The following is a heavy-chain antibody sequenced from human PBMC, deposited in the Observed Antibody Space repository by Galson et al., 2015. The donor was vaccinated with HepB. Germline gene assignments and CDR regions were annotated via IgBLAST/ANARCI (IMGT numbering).Heavy chain of an antibody. Sequence: QSGAEVKKPGESLKISCKDSGYNFTNYWIAWVRQMPGKGLEWMGIIYPGDSDTRYSPSLQGQVTISADKSISTAYVQWNSLKASDTAMYYCAVRGMSTTYFHSWGQGTLVTVSS. J-gene: IGHJ4*02. CDR3: AVRGMSTTYFHS. V-gene: IGHV5-51*01. CDR2: IYPGDSDT. CDR1: GYNFTNYW. D-gene: IGHD5-24*01.